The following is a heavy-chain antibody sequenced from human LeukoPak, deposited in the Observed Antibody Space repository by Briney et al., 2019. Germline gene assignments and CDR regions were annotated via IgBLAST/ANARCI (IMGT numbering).Heavy chain of an antibody. V-gene: IGHV3-66*01. J-gene: IGHJ4*02. CDR1: GFSFSNYA. D-gene: IGHD3-16*01. Sequence: GRSLTLSCAASGFSFSNYAMHWVRQAPGKGLEWVSVIYSGGSTYYADSVKGRFTVSRDNSKNTLYLQMNSLRAEDTAVYYCMSYAGRSDDYWGQGTLVTVSS. CDR2: IYSGGST. CDR3: MSYAGRSDDY.